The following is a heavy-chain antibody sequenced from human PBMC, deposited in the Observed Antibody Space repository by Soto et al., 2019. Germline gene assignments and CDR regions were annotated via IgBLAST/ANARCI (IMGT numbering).Heavy chain of an antibody. V-gene: IGHV3-43*01. D-gene: IGHD3-3*01. CDR3: AKDGLNFWSGYYRDWYFDP. Sequence: EVQLVESGGVVVQPGGSLRLSCAASGFTFDDYTMHWVRQAPGKGLEWVSLISWDGGSTYYADSVKGRFTISRDNSKNSLYLQMNSLRTEDTALYYCAKDGLNFWSGYYRDWYFDPWGRGTLVAVSS. J-gene: IGHJ2*01. CDR1: GFTFDDYT. CDR2: ISWDGGST.